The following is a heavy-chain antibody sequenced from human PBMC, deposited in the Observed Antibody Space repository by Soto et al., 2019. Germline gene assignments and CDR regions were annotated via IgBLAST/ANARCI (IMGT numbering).Heavy chain of an antibody. V-gene: IGHV1-3*01. J-gene: IGHJ4*02. CDR2: INAGNGNT. Sequence: QVQLVQSGAEVKKPGASVKVSCKASGYTFTSYAMHWVRQAPGQRLEWMGWINAGNGNTKYSQKFQGRVTITRDTSASTAYMELSSLISEDTAVYYCARVATLRTTTLYYWGQGTLVTVSS. D-gene: IGHD5-12*01. CDR1: GYTFTSYA. CDR3: ARVATLRTTTLYY.